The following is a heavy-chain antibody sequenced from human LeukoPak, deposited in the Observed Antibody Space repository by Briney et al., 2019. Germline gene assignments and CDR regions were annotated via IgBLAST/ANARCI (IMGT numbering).Heavy chain of an antibody. Sequence: SVKVSCKASGYTFTSYYMHWVRQAPGQGLEWMGGIIPIFGTANYAQKFQGRVTITADKSTSTAYMELSSLRSEDTAVYYCARDSISGRDYWGQGTLVTVSS. J-gene: IGHJ4*02. CDR1: GYTFTSYY. D-gene: IGHD1-14*01. CDR3: ARDSISGRDY. V-gene: IGHV1-69*06. CDR2: IIPIFGTA.